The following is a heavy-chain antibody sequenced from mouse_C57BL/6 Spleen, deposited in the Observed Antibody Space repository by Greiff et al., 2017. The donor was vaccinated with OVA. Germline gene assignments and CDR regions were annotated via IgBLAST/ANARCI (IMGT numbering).Heavy chain of an antibody. J-gene: IGHJ1*03. CDR2: IDPSDSET. CDR3: ARGLYSNYPYWYFDV. Sequence: VQLQQSGAELVRPGSSVKLSCKASGYTFTSYWMHWVKQRPIQGLEWIGNIDPSDSETHYNQKFKDKATLTVDKSSSTAYMQLSSLTSEDSAVYYCARGLYSNYPYWYFDVWGTGTTVTVSS. CDR1: GYTFTSYW. V-gene: IGHV1-52*01. D-gene: IGHD2-5*01.